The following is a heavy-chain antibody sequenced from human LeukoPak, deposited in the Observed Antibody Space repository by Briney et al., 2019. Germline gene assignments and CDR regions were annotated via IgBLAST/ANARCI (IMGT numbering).Heavy chain of an antibody. CDR2: ISSSGSTI. CDR1: GLTFSRYW. CDR3: ARDPPQWLVDY. J-gene: IGHJ4*02. Sequence: PGGSLRLSCAASGLTFSRYWMTWFRQAPGKGLDWVSYISSSGSTIYYADSVKGRFTISRDNAKNSLYLQMNSLRAEDTAVYYCARDPPQWLVDYWGQGTLVTVSS. D-gene: IGHD6-19*01. V-gene: IGHV3-48*04.